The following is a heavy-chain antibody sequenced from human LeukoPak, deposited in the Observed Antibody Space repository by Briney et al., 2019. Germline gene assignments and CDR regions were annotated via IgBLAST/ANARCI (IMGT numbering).Heavy chain of an antibody. Sequence: SQTLSLTCTVSSGSISSGSYYWSWIRQPAGKGLEWIGRIYTSGSTDYNPSLKSRVTISVDTSKNQFSLKLSSVTAADTAVYYCARDPPQYDILTGSVSYYYYYMDVWGKGTTVTVSS. CDR3: ARDPPQYDILTGSVSYYYYYMDV. CDR2: IYTSGST. V-gene: IGHV4-61*02. J-gene: IGHJ6*03. D-gene: IGHD3-9*01. CDR1: SGSISSGSYY.